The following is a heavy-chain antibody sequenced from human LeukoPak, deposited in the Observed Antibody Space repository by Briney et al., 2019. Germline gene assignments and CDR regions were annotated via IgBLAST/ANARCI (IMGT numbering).Heavy chain of an antibody. J-gene: IGHJ4*02. V-gene: IGHV4-34*01. Sequence: PSETLSLTCAVYGGSFSGYYWSWLRQPPGKGLEWIGEINHSGSTNYNPSLKSRVTISVDTSKNQFSLKLSSVTAADMAVYYCASSDESIYDFWSGYSYWGQGTLVTVSS. D-gene: IGHD3-3*01. CDR1: GGSFSGYY. CDR3: ASSDESIYDFWSGYSY. CDR2: INHSGST.